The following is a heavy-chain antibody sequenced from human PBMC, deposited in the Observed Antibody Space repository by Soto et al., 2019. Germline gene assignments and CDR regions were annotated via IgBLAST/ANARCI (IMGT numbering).Heavy chain of an antibody. CDR1: GGSFNNYC. CDR2: VCPGGRT. J-gene: IGHJ5*02. CDR3: ARGDYGQYDAYNWFDP. D-gene: IGHD3-10*01. Sequence: QVRLQQWGAGLVRPSETLSLTCAVYGGSFNNYCWSWIRQPPGTGLEWIGEVCPGGRTNYSPTLKREVRIAVEGSKNQSSLRLTSVTVADTAVYYCARGDYGQYDAYNWFDPWGQGNLVSVAS. V-gene: IGHV4-34*02.